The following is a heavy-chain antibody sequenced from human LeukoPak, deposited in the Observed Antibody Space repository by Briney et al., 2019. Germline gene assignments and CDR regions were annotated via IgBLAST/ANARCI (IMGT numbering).Heavy chain of an antibody. Sequence: GGSLRLSCATSGFTFNDYAMYWVRQAPGKGLEWVSGISWNSRSIAYADSVKGRFTISRDNAKNSLYLQMNSLRAEDMALYYCAKEGSSWSTFDDWGQGILVTVSS. D-gene: IGHD6-13*01. CDR2: ISWNSRSI. J-gene: IGHJ4*02. CDR1: GFTFNDYA. CDR3: AKEGSSWSTFDD. V-gene: IGHV3-9*03.